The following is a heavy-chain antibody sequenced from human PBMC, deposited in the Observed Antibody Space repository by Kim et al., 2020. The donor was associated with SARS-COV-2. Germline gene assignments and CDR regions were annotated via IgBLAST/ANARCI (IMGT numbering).Heavy chain of an antibody. CDR3: AREYIIVATHFDY. Sequence: NPSLKSRVTISVDTSKNQFSLKLSSVNAADTAVYYCAREYIIVATHFDYWGQGTLVTVSS. V-gene: IGHV4-39*07. J-gene: IGHJ4*02. D-gene: IGHD5-12*01.